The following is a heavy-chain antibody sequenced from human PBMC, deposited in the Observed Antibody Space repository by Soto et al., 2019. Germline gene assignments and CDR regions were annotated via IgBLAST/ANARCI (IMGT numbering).Heavy chain of an antibody. CDR1: GFTFRSYG. CDR2: ISYDGSNK. CDR3: AKSRDSSGSLKPLVFGS. D-gene: IGHD3-22*01. J-gene: IGHJ4*02. Sequence: QVQLVESGGGVVQPRRSLRLSCAASGFTFRSYGMHWVRQAPGKGLEWVAVISYDGSNKYYGDSVKGRFTISRDNSKNTLYLQMNSLRAEDTAVYYCAKSRDSSGSLKPLVFGSWGQGTLVTVSS. V-gene: IGHV3-30*18.